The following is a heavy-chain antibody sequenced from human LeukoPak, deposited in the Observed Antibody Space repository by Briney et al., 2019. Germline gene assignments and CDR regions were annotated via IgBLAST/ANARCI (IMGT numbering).Heavy chain of an antibody. J-gene: IGHJ4*02. CDR1: GYTFTGYY. CDR3: ASYPRYISTPPFDY. Sequence: GASVKVSCKASGYTFTGYYMHWVRQAPGQGLEWMGWINPNTGETNSAQKFQGRVTMTRDTTTNTAYMELTRLTSDDTAVYYCASYPRYISTPPFDYWGQGTLVTVSS. D-gene: IGHD2-2*01. CDR2: INPNTGET. V-gene: IGHV1-2*02.